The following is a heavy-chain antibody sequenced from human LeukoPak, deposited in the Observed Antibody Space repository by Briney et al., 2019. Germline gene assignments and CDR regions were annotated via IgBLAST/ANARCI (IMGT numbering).Heavy chain of an antibody. D-gene: IGHD4-17*01. J-gene: IGHJ3*02. CDR1: GYSFTSYW. CDR2: IYPGDSDT. CDR3: ARSSDYGDYVVPFDI. Sequence: GESLKISCKGSGYSFTSYWIGWVRQMPGKGLEWMGIIYPGDSDTRYSPSFQGQVTISADKSISTAYLQWSSLKASDTAMYYCARSSDYGDYVVPFDIWGQGTMVTVSS. V-gene: IGHV5-51*01.